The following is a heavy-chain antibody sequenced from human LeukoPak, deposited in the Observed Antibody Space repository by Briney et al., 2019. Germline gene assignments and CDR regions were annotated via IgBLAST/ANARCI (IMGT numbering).Heavy chain of an antibody. Sequence: PSETLSLTCAVYGGSFSGYFWSWIRQPPGKGLEWIGEINHSGSTNYNPSLKSRVTISVDTSKNQFSLKLSSVTAADTAVYYCARFLGYCSGGSCYFDYWGQGTLVTVSS. V-gene: IGHV4-34*01. CDR1: GGSFSGYF. J-gene: IGHJ4*02. D-gene: IGHD2-15*01. CDR2: INHSGST. CDR3: ARFLGYCSGGSCYFDY.